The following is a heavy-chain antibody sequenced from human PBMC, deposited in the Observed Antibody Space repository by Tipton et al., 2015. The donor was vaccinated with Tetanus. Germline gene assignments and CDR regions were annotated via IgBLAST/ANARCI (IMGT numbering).Heavy chain of an antibody. CDR3: ASPSGYCSGGSCPALD. J-gene: IGHJ4*02. V-gene: IGHV1-69*06. CDR1: GGTFSSYA. Sequence: QSGAEVKKPGSSVKVSCKASGGTFSSYAISWVRQAPGQGLEWMGGIIPIFGTANYAQKFQGRVTITADKSTGTAYMELSSLRSEDTAVYYCASPSGYCSGGSCPALDWGQGTLVTVSS. CDR2: IIPIFGTA. D-gene: IGHD2-15*01.